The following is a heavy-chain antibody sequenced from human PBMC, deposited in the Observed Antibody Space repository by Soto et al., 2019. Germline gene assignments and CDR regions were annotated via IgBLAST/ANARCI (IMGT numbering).Heavy chain of an antibody. CDR2: ISSSSSYI. CDR1: GFTFSSYS. Sequence: GGSLRLSCAASGFTFSSYSMNWVRQAPGKGLEWVSSISSSSSYIYYADSVKGRFTISRDNAKNSLYLQINSLRAEDTAVYYCGRVRGVKNYYYYMDVWGKGTTVTVSS. CDR3: GRVRGVKNYYYYMDV. V-gene: IGHV3-21*01. J-gene: IGHJ6*03. D-gene: IGHD3-10*01.